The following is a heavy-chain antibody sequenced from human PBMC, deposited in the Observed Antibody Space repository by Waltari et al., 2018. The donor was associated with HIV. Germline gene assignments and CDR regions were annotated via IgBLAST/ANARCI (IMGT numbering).Heavy chain of an antibody. V-gene: IGHV3-74*01. Sequence: EVQLVESGGGLVQPGGSLRLSCAASGFTFSSYWMHWVRRAPGKGLVWVSGINSDGISTSYAESVKGRFTISRDNAKNTLYLQMNSLRAEDTAVYYCARDFLPQLLWFGGRDYYGMDVWGQGTTVTVSS. CDR1: GFTFSSYW. D-gene: IGHD3-10*01. CDR2: INSDGIST. J-gene: IGHJ6*02. CDR3: ARDFLPQLLWFGGRDYYGMDV.